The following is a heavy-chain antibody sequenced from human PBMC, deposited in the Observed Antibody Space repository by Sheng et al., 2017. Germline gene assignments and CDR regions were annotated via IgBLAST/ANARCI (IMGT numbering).Heavy chain of an antibody. CDR3: ARDPSAFGDYTGYFDY. CDR2: ISSTGTTT. V-gene: IGHV3-48*03. Sequence: EVQLVESGGRLVQSGRSLRLSCAASGFTFMSFEMNWVRQVPGKGLEWVAYISSTGTTTYYADSVKGRFIISRDNTEDSLYLQMNSLRAEDTAVYYCARDPSAFGDYTGYFDYWVQGTLVTVSS. J-gene: IGHJ4*02. CDR1: GFTFMSFE. D-gene: IGHD4-17*01.